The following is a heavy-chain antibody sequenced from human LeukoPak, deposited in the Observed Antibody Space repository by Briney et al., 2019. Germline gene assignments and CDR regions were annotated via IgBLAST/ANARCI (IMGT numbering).Heavy chain of an antibody. Sequence: SETLSLTCTVSGGSISSYYWSWIRQPAGKGLEWIGRIYTSGSTNYNPSLKSRVTMSVDTSKNQFSLKLSSVTAADTAVYYCARDSLVYYDSCGQTLYDYWGQGTLVTVSS. CDR1: GGSISSYY. D-gene: IGHD3-22*01. CDR3: ARDSLVYYDSCGQTLYDY. J-gene: IGHJ4*02. V-gene: IGHV4-4*07. CDR2: IYTSGST.